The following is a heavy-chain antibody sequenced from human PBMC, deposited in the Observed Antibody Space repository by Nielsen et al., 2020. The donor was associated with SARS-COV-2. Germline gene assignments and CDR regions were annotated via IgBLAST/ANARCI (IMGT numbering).Heavy chain of an antibody. D-gene: IGHD3-3*01. Sequence: GESLKISCAASGFTFSIYAMHWVRQAPGKGLEWVAVISYDGSNKYYADSVKGRFTISRDNSKNTLYLQMNSLRAEDTAVYYCARDNDFWSGYYLDYWGQGTLVTVSS. J-gene: IGHJ4*02. CDR2: ISYDGSNK. CDR3: ARDNDFWSGYYLDY. V-gene: IGHV3-30-3*01. CDR1: GFTFSIYA.